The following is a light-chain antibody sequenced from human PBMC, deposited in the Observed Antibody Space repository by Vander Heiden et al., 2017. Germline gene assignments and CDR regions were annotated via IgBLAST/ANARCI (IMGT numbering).Light chain of an antibody. CDR2: EQN. V-gene: IGLV3-1*01. CDR3: QACDSYNIGV. J-gene: IGLJ2*01. CDR1: HWRYKH. Sequence: SSDLPPPPPVSVSPGPPVTITCSGAHWRYKHAAWYQQKSGQAPVVVIYEQNKRPSGIPERFSASNSGNTATLTIGGTQTMDEADYYCQACDSYNIGVFGGGTRLTVL.